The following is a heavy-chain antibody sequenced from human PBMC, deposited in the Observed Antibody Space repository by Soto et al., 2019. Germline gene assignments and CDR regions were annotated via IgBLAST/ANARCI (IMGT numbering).Heavy chain of an antibody. Sequence: QVQLVQSGAEVKKPGASVKVSCKASGYTFTSYYMHWVRQAPGQGLEWMGIINPSGGSTSYAQKFQGRVTMTRDTSTSTVYIELSSLRSEDTAVYYCASLSSGYCSGGSCYLVDYWGQGTLVTVSS. V-gene: IGHV1-46*03. CDR1: GYTFTSYY. J-gene: IGHJ4*02. D-gene: IGHD2-15*01. CDR3: ASLSSGYCSGGSCYLVDY. CDR2: INPSGGST.